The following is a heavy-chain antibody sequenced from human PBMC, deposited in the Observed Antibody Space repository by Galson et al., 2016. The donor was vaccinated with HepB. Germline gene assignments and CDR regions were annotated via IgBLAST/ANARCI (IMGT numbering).Heavy chain of an antibody. CDR1: GLTFGSYT. Sequence: LRLSCAASGLTFGSYTMTWVRQAPGKGLEWVSAITSSGSLTYYADSVKGRFTISRDNAKKSLYLQMNSLRAEDTAVYYCARSYGIRAGTTVYGMDVWGQGTTVTVSS. CDR2: ITSSGSLT. CDR3: ARSYGIRAGTTVYGMDV. D-gene: IGHD1-1*01. J-gene: IGHJ6*02. V-gene: IGHV3-21*01.